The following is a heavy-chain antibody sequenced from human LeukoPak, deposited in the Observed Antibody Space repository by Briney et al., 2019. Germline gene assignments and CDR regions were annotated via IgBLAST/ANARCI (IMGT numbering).Heavy chain of an antibody. J-gene: IGHJ4*02. V-gene: IGHV3-66*01. Sequence: GGSLRLSCAASGFTVSNNYMSWVRQAPGKGLEWVSVIYSGGSAYYAESVKGRLSISRGKSKNTLYLQMNSLRAEDTAVYYCAIRKSGNAIDYWGQGTLVTVSS. CDR1: GFTVSNNY. D-gene: IGHD5-12*01. CDR3: AIRKSGNAIDY. CDR2: IYSGGSA.